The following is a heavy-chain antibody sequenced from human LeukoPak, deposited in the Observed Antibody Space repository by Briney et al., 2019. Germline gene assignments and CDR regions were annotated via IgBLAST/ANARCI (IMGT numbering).Heavy chain of an antibody. J-gene: IGHJ4*02. CDR3: ARDPLLVGATGGLDY. CDR2: ISGSGGST. CDR1: GFTFSSYA. D-gene: IGHD1-26*01. V-gene: IGHV3-23*01. Sequence: GGSLRLSCAASGFTFSSYAMSWVRQAPGKGLEWVSAISGSGGSTYYADSVKGRFTISRDNSKNSLYLQMNSLRAEDTAVYYCARDPLLVGATGGLDYGGQETLVTVPA.